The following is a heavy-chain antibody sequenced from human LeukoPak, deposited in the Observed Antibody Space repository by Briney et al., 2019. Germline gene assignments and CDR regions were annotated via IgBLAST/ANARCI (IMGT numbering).Heavy chain of an antibody. Sequence: ASVKVSCKASGYTFTSYDINWVRPATGQGLEWMGWMNPNSGNTGYAQKFQGRVTITRNTSISTAYMELSSLRSEDTAVYYCARAGYCSSTSCRSWFDPWGQGTLITVSS. CDR1: GYTFTSYD. J-gene: IGHJ5*02. D-gene: IGHD2-2*03. V-gene: IGHV1-8*03. CDR2: MNPNSGNT. CDR3: ARAGYCSSTSCRSWFDP.